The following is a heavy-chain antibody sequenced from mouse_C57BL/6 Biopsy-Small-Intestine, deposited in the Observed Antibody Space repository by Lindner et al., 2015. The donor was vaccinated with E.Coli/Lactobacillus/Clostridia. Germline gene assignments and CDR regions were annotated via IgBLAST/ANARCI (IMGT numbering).Heavy chain of an antibody. D-gene: IGHD6-1*01. Sequence: VQLQESGAELVKPGASVKISCKASGYAFSSSWMNWVKQRPGKGLEWIGQIYPGDGDTNYNGKFKDKATLTADKSSSTAYMQLNSLTSEDSAVYFCARQFGHFDYWGQGSTLTVSS. CDR2: IYPGDGDT. V-gene: IGHV1-80*01. CDR1: GYAFSSSW. J-gene: IGHJ2*01. CDR3: ARQFGHFDY.